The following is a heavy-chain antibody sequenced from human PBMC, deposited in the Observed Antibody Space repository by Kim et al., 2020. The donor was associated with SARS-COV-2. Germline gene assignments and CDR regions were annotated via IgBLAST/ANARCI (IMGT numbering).Heavy chain of an antibody. Sequence: CVDSVKGRFIISRDNAKHSLYLQMNSLRAADTAVYYCARIGYSSSCLDVWGQGTTVTVSS. V-gene: IGHV3-7*01. J-gene: IGHJ6*02. D-gene: IGHD6-13*01. CDR3: ARIGYSSSCLDV.